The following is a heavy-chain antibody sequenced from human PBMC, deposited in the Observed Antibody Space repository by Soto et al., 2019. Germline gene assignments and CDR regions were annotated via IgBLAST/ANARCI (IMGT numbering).Heavy chain of an antibody. J-gene: IGHJ4*02. CDR1: GYTFSSIG. V-gene: IGHV1-18*01. CDR2: ISPHKDNT. D-gene: IGHD3-10*01. CDR3: ARDLDGSGSYYTKY. Sequence: QVQLVQSGAEVKKPGASVKVSCKTSGYTFSSIGISWVRQAPGQGLEWMGWISPHKDNTYYAQRLQGRVTMTTDTSTSTAYMELRSLRYDDTAVYFCARDLDGSGSYYTKYWGQGTLVTVSS.